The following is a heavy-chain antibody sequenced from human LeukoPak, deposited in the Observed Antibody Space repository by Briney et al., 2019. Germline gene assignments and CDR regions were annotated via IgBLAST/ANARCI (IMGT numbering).Heavy chain of an antibody. Sequence: GGSLRLSCAASGFSVSSNYMSWVRQAPGKGLEWVSVISGGGDTYYADSVKGRFTPSRDNSKNTVYLQLNSLRAEDTAVYYCARDVYCSGGNCYQHWGQGTLVSISS. CDR1: GFSVSSNY. CDR3: ARDVYCSGGNCYQH. V-gene: IGHV3-53*01. D-gene: IGHD2-15*01. CDR2: ISGGGDT. J-gene: IGHJ1*01.